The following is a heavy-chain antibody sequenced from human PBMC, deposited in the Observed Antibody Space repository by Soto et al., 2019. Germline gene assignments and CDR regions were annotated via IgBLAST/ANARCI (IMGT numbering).Heavy chain of an antibody. CDR3: ARVACLGEPIAARLRLQINFDI. D-gene: IGHD6-6*01. CDR2: INPNSGGI. Sequence: GASVKVSCKASGYTFTGYYMHWVRQAPGQGLEWMGWINPNSGGINYAQKFQGWVTMTRDTSISTAYMELSRLRSDDTAVYYCARVACLGEPIAARLRLQINFDIWGQGTMVTVSS. J-gene: IGHJ3*02. V-gene: IGHV1-2*04. CDR1: GYTFTGYY.